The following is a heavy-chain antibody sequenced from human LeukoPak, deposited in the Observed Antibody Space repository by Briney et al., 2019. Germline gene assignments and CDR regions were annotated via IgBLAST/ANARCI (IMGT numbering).Heavy chain of an antibody. V-gene: IGHV3-23*01. D-gene: IGHD1-26*01. Sequence: PGGSLRLSCAASGFTFSSYAMSCVRQAPGKGLEWVSAISGSGGSTYYADSVKGRFTISRDNSKNTLYLQMNSLRAEDTAVYYCGGSYPYYYYGMDVWGQGTTVTVSS. CDR2: ISGSGGST. J-gene: IGHJ6*02. CDR1: GFTFSSYA. CDR3: GGSYPYYYYGMDV.